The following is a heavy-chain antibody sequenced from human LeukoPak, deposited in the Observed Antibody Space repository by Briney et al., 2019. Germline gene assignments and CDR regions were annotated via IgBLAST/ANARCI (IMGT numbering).Heavy chain of an antibody. CDR3: TTRIAAVGKRYYFDY. V-gene: IGHV3-15*01. CDR2: IKSKTDGGTT. CDR1: GFTFSKAW. J-gene: IGHJ4*02. D-gene: IGHD6-13*01. Sequence: GRSLRLSCAASGFTFSKAWISWVRQAPGKGLEWGGRIKSKTDGGTTDYAAPVKGRFTISRDDSKNTLYLQMNSMKTEDTAVYYCTTRIAAVGKRYYFDYWGQGTLVTVSS.